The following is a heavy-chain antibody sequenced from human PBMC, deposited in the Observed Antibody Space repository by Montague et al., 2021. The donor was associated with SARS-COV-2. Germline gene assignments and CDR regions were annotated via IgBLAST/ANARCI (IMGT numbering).Heavy chain of an antibody. CDR3: ARRVGQWLPRYQYYFDY. CDR2: LYYSGST. J-gene: IGHJ4*02. D-gene: IGHD6-19*01. Sequence: SETLSLTCTVSGGSISSSSYDWGWIRQPPGKGLEWIGSLYYSGSTYYNPSLKSRVTISVDTSKNQFSLKLSSVTAADTAVYYCARRVGQWLPRYQYYFDYWGQGTLVTVSS. V-gene: IGHV4-39*01. CDR1: GGSISSSSYD.